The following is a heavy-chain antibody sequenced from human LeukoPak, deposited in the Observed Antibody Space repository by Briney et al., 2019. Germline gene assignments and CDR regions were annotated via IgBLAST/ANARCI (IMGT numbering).Heavy chain of an antibody. CDR1: GGSISSSNW. J-gene: IGHJ3*02. V-gene: IGHV4-4*02. CDR3: ARRDYYGSGGYRVLDAFDI. CDR2: IYHSGST. D-gene: IGHD3-10*01. Sequence: SGTLSLTCAVSGGSISSSNWWSWVRQPPGKGLEWIGEIYHSGSTNYNPSLKSRVTISVDTSKNQFSLKLSSVTAADTAVYYCARRDYYGSGGYRVLDAFDIWGQGTMVTVSS.